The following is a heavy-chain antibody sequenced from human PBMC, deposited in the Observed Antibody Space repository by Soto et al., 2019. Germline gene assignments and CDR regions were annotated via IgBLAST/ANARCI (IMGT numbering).Heavy chain of an antibody. D-gene: IGHD6-13*01. CDR1: GYTFTSYA. CDR3: ARGDREQQLTLEYYFDY. Sequence: QVQLVQSGAEVKKPGASVKVSCKASGYTFTSYAMHWVRQAPGQRLEWMGWINAGNGNTKYSQKFQGRVTITRDTSASTAYMKLSSLRSEDTAVYYCARGDREQQLTLEYYFDYWGQGTLVTVSS. CDR2: INAGNGNT. J-gene: IGHJ4*02. V-gene: IGHV1-3*01.